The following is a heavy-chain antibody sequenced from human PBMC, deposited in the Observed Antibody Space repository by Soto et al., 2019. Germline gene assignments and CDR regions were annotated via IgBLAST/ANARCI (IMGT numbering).Heavy chain of an antibody. CDR2: INHSGST. CDR3: ARPRRQWLAPGGYSDY. J-gene: IGHJ4*02. Sequence: SETLSLTCAFYGGSFSGYYWSWIRQPPGKGLEWIGEINHSGSTNYNPSLKSRVTISVDTSKNQFSLKLSSVTAADTAVYYCARPRRQWLAPGGYSDYWGPGTLVTGST. V-gene: IGHV4-34*01. CDR1: GGSFSGYY. D-gene: IGHD6-19*01.